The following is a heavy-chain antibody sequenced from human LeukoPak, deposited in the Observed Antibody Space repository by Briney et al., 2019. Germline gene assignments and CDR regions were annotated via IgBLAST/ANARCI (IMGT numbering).Heavy chain of an antibody. CDR1: GGTFSSYA. V-gene: IGHV1-69*05. CDR3: ATSRRDDYYYYYYMDV. CDR2: IIPIFGTA. J-gene: IGHJ6*03. Sequence: SVKVSCKASGGTFSSYAIIWVRQAPGQGLEWMGGIIPIFGTANYAQKFQGRVTITTDESTSTGYMELSSLRSEDTAVYYCATSRRDDYYYYYYMDVWGKGTTVTVSS.